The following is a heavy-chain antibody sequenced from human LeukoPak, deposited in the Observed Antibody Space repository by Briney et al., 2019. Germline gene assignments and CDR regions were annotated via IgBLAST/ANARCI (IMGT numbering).Heavy chain of an antibody. V-gene: IGHV3-23*01. Sequence: GGSLRLSCAASGFTFSSYAMSWVRQAPGKGLEWVSAISGSGGSTYYADSVKGRFTISRDNSKNTLYLQMNSLRAEDTAVYYCAKTLFCGYLRRRPFDYWGQRTLVTVSS. CDR3: AKTLFCGYLRRRPFDY. J-gene: IGHJ4*02. CDR1: GFTFSSYA. D-gene: IGHD3-22*01. CDR2: ISGSGGST.